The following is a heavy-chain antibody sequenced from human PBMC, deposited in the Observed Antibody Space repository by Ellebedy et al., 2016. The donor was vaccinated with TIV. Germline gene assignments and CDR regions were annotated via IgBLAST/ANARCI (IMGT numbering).Heavy chain of an antibody. CDR1: GGSISSPNYY. Sequence: GSLRLSCTVSGGSISSPNYYWGWIRQPPGKGLEWIGSIYYSGSTNYNPFLKSRVTIFVDTSKNHLSLKLSSVTAVDTAVYYYARPGMPLLFDAFDIWGQGTMVTVSS. CDR3: ARPGMPLLFDAFDI. J-gene: IGHJ3*02. D-gene: IGHD1-14*01. V-gene: IGHV4-39*02. CDR2: IYYSGST.